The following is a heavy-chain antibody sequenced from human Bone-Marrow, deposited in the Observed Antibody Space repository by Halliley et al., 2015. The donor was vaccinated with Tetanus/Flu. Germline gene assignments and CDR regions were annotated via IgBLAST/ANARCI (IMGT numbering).Heavy chain of an antibody. Sequence: VSSISSGSSKTYYAVSVKGRFSISRDDAKNSLHLQLNDLRAEDTATYYCARDPIDVAGGGSFDYWGQGTLVTVSS. D-gene: IGHD6-19*01. V-gene: IGHV3-21*01. CDR3: ARDPIDVAGGGSFDY. J-gene: IGHJ4*02. CDR2: ISSGSSKT.